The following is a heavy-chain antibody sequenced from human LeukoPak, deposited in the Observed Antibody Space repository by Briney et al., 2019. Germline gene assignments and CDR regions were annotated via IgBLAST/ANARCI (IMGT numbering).Heavy chain of an antibody. D-gene: IGHD4-23*01. J-gene: IGHJ6*02. CDR1: GFTFSTYS. V-gene: IGHV3-21*01. Sequence: GGSLRLSCAASGFTFSTYSMNWVRQAPGKGLEWVSSISSGSSYIYYADSVKGRCTISRDNAQNSLYLQMNSLRAEDTAVYYCAREALTVDHGMDVWGQGTTVTVSS. CDR3: AREALTVDHGMDV. CDR2: ISSGSSYI.